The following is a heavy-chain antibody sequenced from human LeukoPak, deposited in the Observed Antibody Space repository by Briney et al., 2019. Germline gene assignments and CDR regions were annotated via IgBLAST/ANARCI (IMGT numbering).Heavy chain of an antibody. CDR2: TSSSSSYI. D-gene: IGHD3-22*01. J-gene: IGHJ6*02. V-gene: IGHV3-21*01. Sequence: GGSLRLSCAASGCTFSSYGMHWVRLAPGKGLKWVSSTSSSSSYIYYADSVKGRFTISRDNAKNSLYLQMNSLRAEDTAVYYCARDDQYYYDSSGYYPMDYYGMDVWGQGTTVTVSS. CDR1: GCTFSSYG. CDR3: ARDDQYYYDSSGYYPMDYYGMDV.